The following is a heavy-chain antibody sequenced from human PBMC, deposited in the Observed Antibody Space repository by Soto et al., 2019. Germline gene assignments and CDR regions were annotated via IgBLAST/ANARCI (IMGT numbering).Heavy chain of an antibody. Sequence: QVQLVQSGAEVKKPGASVKVSCKASGYTFTSYYMHWVRQAPGQGLEWMGIINPSGGSTSYAQKFQRRVTMPRDPSTRTRYMELSSLRSEDTAVYYCAREGFTYGMDVWGQGTPVTVSS. V-gene: IGHV1-46*01. J-gene: IGHJ6*02. CDR1: GYTFTSYY. CDR2: INPSGGST. CDR3: AREGFTYGMDV.